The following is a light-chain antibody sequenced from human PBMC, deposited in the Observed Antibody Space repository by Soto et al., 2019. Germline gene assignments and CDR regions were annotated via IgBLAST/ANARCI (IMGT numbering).Light chain of an antibody. V-gene: IGKV3-15*01. J-gene: IGKJ5*01. Sequence: EIMMTQSPSTLSVSPGERATRSCRASQSVSKNVDWYQQKPGQAPRLLIYYASTRATGITARFSGRGSGTDFTLTICSLQSEDFALDYDKQYNNWPPINFGQGTRLEIK. CDR1: QSVSKN. CDR3: KQYNNWPPIN. CDR2: YAS.